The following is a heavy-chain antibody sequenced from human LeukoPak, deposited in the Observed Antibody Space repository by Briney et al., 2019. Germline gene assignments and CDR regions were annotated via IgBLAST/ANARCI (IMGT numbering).Heavy chain of an antibody. J-gene: IGHJ4*02. CDR3: ARGVSGSYCVDY. Sequence: SVKVSCKASGGTFSGYAISWVRQAPGQGLEWMGRIIPIFGIANYAQKFQGRVTITADKSTSTAYMELSSLRSEDTAVYYCARGVSGSYCVDYWGQGTLVTVSS. V-gene: IGHV1-69*04. CDR2: IIPIFGIA. CDR1: GGTFSGYA. D-gene: IGHD1-26*01.